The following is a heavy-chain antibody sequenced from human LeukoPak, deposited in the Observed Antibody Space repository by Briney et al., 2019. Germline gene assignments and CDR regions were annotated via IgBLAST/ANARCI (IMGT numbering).Heavy chain of an antibody. CDR2: ISWNTSSI. J-gene: IGHJ6*02. CDR3: AKVGYDILTGYYEYGMDV. CDR1: GFTFDDHA. V-gene: IGHV3-9*01. Sequence: GGSLRLSCAASGFTFDDHAMHWVRQAPGKGLEWVSGISWNTSSIGYADSVKGRFTISRDNAKNSLYLQMNSLRAEDTALYYCAKVGYDILTGYYEYGMDVWGQGTTVTVSS. D-gene: IGHD3-9*01.